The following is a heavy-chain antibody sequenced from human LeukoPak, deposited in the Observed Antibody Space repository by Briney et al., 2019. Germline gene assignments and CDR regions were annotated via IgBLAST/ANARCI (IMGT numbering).Heavy chain of an antibody. CDR2: IYAIGYIYGSGST. J-gene: IGHJ4*02. CDR3: ARRRRDGNLDY. V-gene: IGHV4-4*09. D-gene: IGHD5-24*01. Sequence: SETLSLTCAVSGGSIGSYYWSWIRQSPRKGLEWIGYIYAIGYIYGSGSTNYNPSLNSRVTISVDTSKNQFSLKLSSVTAADTAVYYCARRRRDGNLDYWGQGTLVTVSS. CDR1: GGSIGSYY.